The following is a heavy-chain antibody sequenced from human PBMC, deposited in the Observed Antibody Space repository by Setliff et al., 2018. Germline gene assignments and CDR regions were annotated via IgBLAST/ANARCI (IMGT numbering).Heavy chain of an antibody. CDR1: GYTFTDYY. V-gene: IGHV1-2*04. Sequence: GASVKVSCKASGYTFTDYYMHWVRQAPGQGLEWMGWINPNSGGTNYAQKFQGWVTMTRDTSISTAYMELSRLRSDDTAVYYCARCASSGYHDFDYWGQGTLVTVSS. J-gene: IGHJ4*02. CDR3: ARCASSGYHDFDY. D-gene: IGHD3-22*01. CDR2: INPNSGGT.